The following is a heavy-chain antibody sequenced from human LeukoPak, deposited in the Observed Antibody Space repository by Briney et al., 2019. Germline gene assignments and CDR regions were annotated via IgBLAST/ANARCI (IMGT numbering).Heavy chain of an antibody. CDR1: GFTFSSYA. CDR2: ISGSGGST. J-gene: IGHJ4*02. CDR3: AKAGSYSYGYFDY. V-gene: IGHV3-23*01. Sequence: GGSLRLSCAASGFTFSSYAMSWVRQAPGKGLEWVSAISGSGGSTYYADSVKGRFTISRDNSKNTLYLQMNSLRAEDTAIYYCAKAGSYSYGYFDYWGQGTLVTVSS. D-gene: IGHD5-18*01.